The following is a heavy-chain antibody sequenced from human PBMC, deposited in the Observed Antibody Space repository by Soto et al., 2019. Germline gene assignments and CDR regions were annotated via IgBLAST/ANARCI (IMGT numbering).Heavy chain of an antibody. CDR3: ARATAAG. D-gene: IGHD6-25*01. Sequence: EVQLVESGGGLVQPGGSLRLSCAASGFTFSNYSMNWVRQAPGKGLEWVSYISTSSSTIYYADSVKGRFTISRDNAKHSLFLQMNTLRAEDTAVYYCARATAAGWGQGTLVTVSS. J-gene: IGHJ4*02. V-gene: IGHV3-48*01. CDR2: ISTSSSTI. CDR1: GFTFSNYS.